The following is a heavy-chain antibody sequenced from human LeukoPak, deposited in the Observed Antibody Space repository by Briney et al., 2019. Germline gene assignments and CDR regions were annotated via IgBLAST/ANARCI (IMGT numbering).Heavy chain of an antibody. J-gene: IGHJ4*02. V-gene: IGHV4-59*01. D-gene: IGHD3-3*01. CDR3: ARDYDFWSGYSPLEY. CDR2: LFNSGSA. Sequence: PSETLSLTCTVSGGSMSSYYWSWIRQPPGKGLEWIGYLFNSGSANYNPSLKSRVTISVDTSKNQFSLKLSSVTAADTAVYFCARDYDFWSGYSPLEYWGQGILVTVSS. CDR1: GGSMSSYY.